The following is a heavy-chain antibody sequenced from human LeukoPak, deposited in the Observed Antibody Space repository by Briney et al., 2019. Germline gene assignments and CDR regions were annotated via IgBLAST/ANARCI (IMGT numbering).Heavy chain of an antibody. V-gene: IGHV3-30*02. CDR3: AKDWSPASGRGGYFDC. Sequence: GGSLRLSCAASGFIFSSYGMHWVRQAPGKGLEWVAFIRYDGSNKYYADSVKGRFTISRDNSNNTLYLQMNSLRAEDTAVYYCAKDWSPASGRGGYFDCWGQGTLVTVSS. CDR1: GFIFSSYG. J-gene: IGHJ4*02. CDR2: IRYDGSNK. D-gene: IGHD6-13*01.